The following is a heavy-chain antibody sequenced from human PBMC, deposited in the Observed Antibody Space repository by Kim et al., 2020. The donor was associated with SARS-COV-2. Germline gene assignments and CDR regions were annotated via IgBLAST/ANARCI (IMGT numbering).Heavy chain of an antibody. CDR3: ARDDYDFWSGYQGGFMYYYYGMDV. J-gene: IGHJ6*02. CDR2: INPNSGGT. V-gene: IGHV1-2*02. CDR1: GYTFTGYY. D-gene: IGHD3-3*01. Sequence: ASVKVSCKASGYTFTGYYMHWVRQAPGQGLEWMGWINPNSGGTNYAQKFQGRVTMTRDTSISTAYMELSRLRSDDTAVYYCARDDYDFWSGYQGGFMYYYYGMDVWGQGTTVTVSS.